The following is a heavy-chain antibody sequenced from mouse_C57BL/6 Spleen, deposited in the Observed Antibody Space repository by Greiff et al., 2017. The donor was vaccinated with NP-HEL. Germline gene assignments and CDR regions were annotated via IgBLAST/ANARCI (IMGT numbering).Heavy chain of an antibody. V-gene: IGHV1-50*01. CDR2: IDPSDSYT. Sequence: QVQLKQPGAELVKPGASVKLSCKASGYTFTSYWMQWVKQRPGQGLEWIGEIDPSDSYTNYNQKFKGKATLTVDTSSSTAYMQLSSLTSEDSAVYYCARPYAMDYWGQGTSVTVSS. CDR3: ARPYAMDY. J-gene: IGHJ4*01. CDR1: GYTFTSYW.